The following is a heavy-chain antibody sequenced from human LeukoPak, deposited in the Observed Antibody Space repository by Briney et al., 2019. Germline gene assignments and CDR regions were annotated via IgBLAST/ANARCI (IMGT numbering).Heavy chain of an antibody. CDR3: AITYTSGSGDAFDV. V-gene: IGHV1-2*02. J-gene: IGHJ3*01. Sequence: ASVKVSCKASGYTFIGYYIHWVRQAPGQGLEWMGWINPNSGVTNCGQKFQGRVTMTRDTSISTAYMDLSRLRSDDTAVYFCAITYTSGSGDAFDVWGQGTMVAVSS. CDR2: INPNSGVT. D-gene: IGHD6-19*01. CDR1: GYTFIGYY.